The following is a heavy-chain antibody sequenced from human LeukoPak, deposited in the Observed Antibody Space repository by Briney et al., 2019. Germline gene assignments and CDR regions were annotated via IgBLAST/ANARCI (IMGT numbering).Heavy chain of an antibody. CDR1: GFTFSNYW. CDR2: IKQDGSET. Sequence: GGSLRLSCAASGFTFSNYWMSWVRRAPGKGLEWVANIKQDGSETHYLDSVKGRLSISRDNAKNSLYLQINSLRAEDTAVYYCARGGGWDQLLCHYWGQGTLVTVSS. CDR3: ARGGGWDQLLCHY. D-gene: IGHD2-2*01. J-gene: IGHJ4*02. V-gene: IGHV3-7*01.